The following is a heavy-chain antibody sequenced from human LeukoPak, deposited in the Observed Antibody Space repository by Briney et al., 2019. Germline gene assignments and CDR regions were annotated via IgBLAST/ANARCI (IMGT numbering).Heavy chain of an antibody. CDR1: GYTFTGYY. J-gene: IGHJ4*02. V-gene: IGHV1-2*02. CDR2: INPNSGGT. D-gene: IGHD6-13*01. CDR3: ATLAGIAAAGTVKYSFDY. Sequence: ASVKVSCKASGYTFTGYYMHWVRQAPRQGLEWMGWINPNSGGTNYAQKFQGRVTMTRDTSISTAYMELSRLRSDDTAVYYCATLAGIAAAGTVKYSFDYWGQGTLVTVSS.